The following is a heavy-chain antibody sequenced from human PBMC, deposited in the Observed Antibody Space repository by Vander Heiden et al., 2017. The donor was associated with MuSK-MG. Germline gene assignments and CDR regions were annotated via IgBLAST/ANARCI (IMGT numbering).Heavy chain of an antibody. CDR3: ARQRDYYDSSGYYWYFDL. V-gene: IGHV4-39*01. CDR1: GGSISSSSYY. CDR2: IYYSGST. D-gene: IGHD3-22*01. Sequence: HLQLQESGPGLVKPSETLSLTCTGPGGSISSSSYYWGWIRQPPGKGLEWIGSIYYSGSTYYNPSLKRRVTISVDTSKNQFSLKLSSVTAAETAVYYCARQRDYYDSSGYYWYFDLWGRGTLVTVSS. J-gene: IGHJ2*01.